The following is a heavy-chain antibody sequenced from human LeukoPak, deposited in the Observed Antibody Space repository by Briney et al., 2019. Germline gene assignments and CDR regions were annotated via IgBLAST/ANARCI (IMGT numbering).Heavy chain of an antibody. D-gene: IGHD3-3*01. J-gene: IGHJ4*02. V-gene: IGHV3-30*02. CDR3: AKEGFLEWLYPRWYFDY. CDR1: GFTFSSYG. Sequence: GGSLRLSCAASGFTFSSYGMHWVRQAPGKGLEWVAFIRYDGSNKYYADSVKGRFTISRDNSKNTLYLQMNSLRADDTAVYYCAKEGFLEWLYPRWYFDYWGQGTLVTVSS. CDR2: IRYDGSNK.